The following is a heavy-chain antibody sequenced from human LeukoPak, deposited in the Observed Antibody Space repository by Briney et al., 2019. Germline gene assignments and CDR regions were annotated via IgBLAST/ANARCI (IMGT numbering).Heavy chain of an antibody. CDR3: ARGGASYYHGSASQDY. D-gene: IGHD3-10*01. CDR2: INHSGST. V-gene: IGHV4-34*01. Sequence: SETLSLTCAVYGGSFSDYYWSWIRQPPGKGLEWIGEINHSGSTNYNPFLKSRVTISIDTSKSQFSLKLSSVTAADTAVYYCARGGASYYHGSASQDYWGQGVLVTVSS. J-gene: IGHJ4*02. CDR1: GGSFSDYY.